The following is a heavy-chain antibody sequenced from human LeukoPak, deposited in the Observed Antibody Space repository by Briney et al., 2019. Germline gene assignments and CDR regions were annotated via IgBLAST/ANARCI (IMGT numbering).Heavy chain of an antibody. V-gene: IGHV1-69*05. CDR2: IIPIFGTA. J-gene: IGHJ4*02. D-gene: IGHD6-19*01. CDR3: ARGASSGWYQPFDY. Sequence: SVKVSCKASGGTFSSYAISWVRQAPGQGLEWMGRIIPIFGTANYAQKFQGRVTITTDESTSTAYMELSSLRSEDTAVYYCARGASSGWYQPFDYWGQGTPVTVSS. CDR1: GGTFSSYA.